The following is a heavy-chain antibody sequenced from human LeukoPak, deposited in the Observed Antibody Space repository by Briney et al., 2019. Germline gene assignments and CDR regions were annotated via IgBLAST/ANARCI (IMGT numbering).Heavy chain of an antibody. CDR1: GGSISGYY. CDR2: IYTSGST. CDR3: ARQIGDYHNFDC. Sequence: SETLSLTCSVSGGSISGYYWNWIRQPAGKGLEWIGRIYTSGSTNHNPSLETRVTLSLDTSKNEFSLKMTSVTAADTAVYYCARQIGDYHNFDCWGQGTLVTVSS. V-gene: IGHV4-4*07. D-gene: IGHD2-21*01. J-gene: IGHJ4*02.